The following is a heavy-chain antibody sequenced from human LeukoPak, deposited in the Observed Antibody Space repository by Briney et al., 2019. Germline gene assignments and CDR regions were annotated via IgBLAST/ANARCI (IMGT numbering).Heavy chain of an antibody. Sequence: GGSLRLSCAARGFTLSRYAMSWVRHAPGEGGECVSDISDSDDSTYYADAVQSRFTISRDNSKNTLYLQMYSLRAEDTAVYYCAKSYYYGSGSYYRSYYYYVEVWGKGTTVTVSS. CDR3: AKSYYYGSGSYYRSYYYYVEV. CDR1: GFTLSRYA. CDR2: ISDSDDST. J-gene: IGHJ6*03. D-gene: IGHD3-10*01. V-gene: IGHV3-23*01.